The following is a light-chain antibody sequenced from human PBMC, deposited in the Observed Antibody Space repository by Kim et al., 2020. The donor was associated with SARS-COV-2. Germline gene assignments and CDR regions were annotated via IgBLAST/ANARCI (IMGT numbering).Light chain of an antibody. CDR3: QQYSSDSPT. V-gene: IGKV1-5*03. J-gene: IGKJ1*01. CDR1: QSISTW. Sequence: ASVGDRVTINGRASQSISTWLAWYQQTPRKGPKLLIYKASSLERGVPSRFSGSGSGTEFTLTINSLQPEDFAVYYCQQYSSDSPTFGQGTKVDIK. CDR2: KAS.